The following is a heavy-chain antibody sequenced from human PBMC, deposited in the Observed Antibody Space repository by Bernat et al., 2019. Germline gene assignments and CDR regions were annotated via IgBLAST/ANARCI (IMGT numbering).Heavy chain of an antibody. J-gene: IGHJ4*02. V-gene: IGHV3-23*01. D-gene: IGHD3-10*01. CDR2: LSGSGGST. CDR1: GFTFSSYA. Sequence: EVQLLESGGGLVQPGGSLRLSCAASGFTFSSYAMTWVRQAPGKGLEWVSGLSGSGGSTYYADSVKGRFTISRDNSKNTLYLQMNSLRAEDMAVYYCAKDTPSYGAGSYWGQGTLVTVSS. CDR3: AKDTPSYGAGSY.